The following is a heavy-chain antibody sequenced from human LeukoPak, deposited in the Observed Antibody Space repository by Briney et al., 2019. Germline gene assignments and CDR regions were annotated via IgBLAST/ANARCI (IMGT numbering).Heavy chain of an antibody. J-gene: IGHJ4*02. D-gene: IGHD6-13*01. Sequence: SQTLSLTCTVSGGSISSGSYYWSWIRQPAGKGLEWIGRIYTSGSTNYNPSLKSRVTISVDTSKNQFSLKLSSVTAADTAVYYCARTGYSSRHFDYWGQGTLVTVSS. CDR2: IYTSGST. CDR1: GGSISSGSYY. V-gene: IGHV4-61*02. CDR3: ARTGYSSRHFDY.